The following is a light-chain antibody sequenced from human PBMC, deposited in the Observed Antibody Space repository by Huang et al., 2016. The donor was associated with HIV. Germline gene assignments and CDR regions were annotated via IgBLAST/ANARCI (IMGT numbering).Light chain of an antibody. J-gene: IGKJ2*01. CDR2: WES. Sequence: DIVMTQSPDSLAVSLGERATINCKSRQSVLYSLAWYQQNPGQPPKLLINWESTRDTGVPDRFSCSGSGTDFTLTISSLQAEDVAVYYCQQFSGTPYTFGQGTKLEIK. CDR3: QQFSGTPYT. CDR1: QSVLYS. V-gene: IGKV4-1*01.